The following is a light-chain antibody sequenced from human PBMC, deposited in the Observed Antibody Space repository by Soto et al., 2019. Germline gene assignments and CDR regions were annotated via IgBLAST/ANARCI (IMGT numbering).Light chain of an antibody. CDR2: DVS. J-gene: IGKJ1*01. V-gene: IGKV3D-11*02. Sequence: EIVLTQSPATLSLSPGERATLSCRASQSVGTFFAWYQQKPGQAPRLLIYDVSKRAPGIPVRFSGSGSGTEFTLTISSLEPEDFAVYYCQQNSNWQGSFGRGTKVDIK. CDR1: QSVGTF. CDR3: QQNSNWQGS.